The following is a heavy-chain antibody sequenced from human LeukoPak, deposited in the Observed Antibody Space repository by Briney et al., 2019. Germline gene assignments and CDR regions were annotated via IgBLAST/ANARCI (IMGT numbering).Heavy chain of an antibody. Sequence: SETLSLTCAVYSGSFSGYYWSWIRQPPGKGLEWIGEINHSGSTNYNPSLKSRVTISVDTSKNQFSLKLSSVTAADTAVYYCARDYYYYMDVWGKGTTVTVSS. CDR1: SGSFSGYY. CDR2: INHSGST. J-gene: IGHJ6*03. CDR3: ARDYYYYMDV. V-gene: IGHV4-34*01.